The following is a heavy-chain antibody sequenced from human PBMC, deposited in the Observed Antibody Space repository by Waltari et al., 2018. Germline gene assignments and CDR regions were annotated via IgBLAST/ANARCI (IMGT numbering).Heavy chain of an antibody. CDR3: ASMGHYGSGSGY. V-gene: IGHV4-39*07. J-gene: IGHJ4*02. CDR2: IYYSGST. Sequence: QLQLQESGPGLVKPSETLSLTCTVSGGSISSSSYYWGWIRQPPGKGLEWIGSIYYSGSTYYNPSLKSRVTISVDTSKHQFSLKLSSVTAADTAVYYCASMGHYGSGSGYWGQGTLVTVSS. D-gene: IGHD3-10*01. CDR1: GGSISSSSYY.